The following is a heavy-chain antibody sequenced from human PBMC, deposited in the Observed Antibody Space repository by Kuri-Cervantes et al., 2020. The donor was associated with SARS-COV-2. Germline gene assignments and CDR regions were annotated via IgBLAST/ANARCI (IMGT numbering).Heavy chain of an antibody. Sequence: ESLKISCAVYGGSFSGYYWSWIRQPPGKGLEWIGEINHSGSTNYNPSLKSRVTISVDTSKNQFSLKLSSVTAADTAVYYCARASGWYSIDYWGQGNRVNGAS. J-gene: IGHJ4*02. CDR2: INHSGST. CDR3: ARASGWYSIDY. D-gene: IGHD6-19*01. V-gene: IGHV4-34*01. CDR1: GGSFSGYY.